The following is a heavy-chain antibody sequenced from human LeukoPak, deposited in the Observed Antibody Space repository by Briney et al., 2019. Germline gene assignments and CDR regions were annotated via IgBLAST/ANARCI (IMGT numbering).Heavy chain of an antibody. CDR1: GGSISSGGYY. CDR3: ARSILWFGELYQDY. J-gene: IGHJ4*02. CDR2: IYYSGST. D-gene: IGHD3-10*01. V-gene: IGHV4-31*03. Sequence: SETLSLTCTVSGGSISSGGYYWSWIRQHPGKGLGWIGYIYYSGSTYYNPSLKSRVTISVDTSKNQFSLKLSSVTAADTAVYYCARSILWFGELYQDYWGQGTLVTVSS.